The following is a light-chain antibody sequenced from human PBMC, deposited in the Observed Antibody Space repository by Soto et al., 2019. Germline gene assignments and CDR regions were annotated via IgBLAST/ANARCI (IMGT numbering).Light chain of an antibody. J-gene: IGKJ4*01. CDR2: GAS. Sequence: LVMTHSPATLAVSPGDRATLFCRASESVSSSYLAWYQQKPGQAPRLLIYGASSRATGIPDRFSGSGSGTDFTLTISRLEPEDFAVYYCQQYGSSALTFGGGTKVDIK. CDR1: ESVSSSY. V-gene: IGKV3-20*01. CDR3: QQYGSSALT.